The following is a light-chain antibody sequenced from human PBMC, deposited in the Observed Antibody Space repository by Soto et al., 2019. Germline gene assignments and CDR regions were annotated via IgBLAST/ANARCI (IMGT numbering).Light chain of an antibody. CDR1: NSDVGSYNR. CDR3: NSYTTSETYV. CDR2: DVN. V-gene: IGLV2-14*01. Sequence: QSVLTQPASVSGSPGQSITISCTGTNSDVGSYNRVSWYQQPPGTAPKLTIYDVNNRPSGVSYRFSGSKSGNTASLTISGLQADDEAGYYCNSYTTSETYVFGTGTKFTV. J-gene: IGLJ1*01.